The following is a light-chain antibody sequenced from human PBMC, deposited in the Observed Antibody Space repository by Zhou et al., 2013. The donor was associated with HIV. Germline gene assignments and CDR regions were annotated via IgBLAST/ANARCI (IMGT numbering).Light chain of an antibody. V-gene: IGKV1-39*01. CDR2: AAS. CDR3: QQSYSTPLT. Sequence: DIQMTQSPSSLSASVGDRVTITCRASQSISSYLNWYQQKPGKAPNLLIYAASTLKSGVPSRFSGSGSGTDFTLTISSLQPEDFATYYCQQSYSTPLTFGGGPRWRS. CDR1: QSISSY. J-gene: IGKJ4*01.